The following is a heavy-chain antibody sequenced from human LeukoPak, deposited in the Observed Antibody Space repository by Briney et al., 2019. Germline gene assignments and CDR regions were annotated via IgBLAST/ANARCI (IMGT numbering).Heavy chain of an antibody. CDR1: GFTLSTYA. V-gene: IGHV3-64*01. D-gene: IGHD6-19*01. CDR2: LSSDGYST. CDR3: ARGQQWAIRPFDY. J-gene: IGHJ4*02. Sequence: PGGSLRLSCATSGFTLSTYAMHWVRQAPGKGLEYVSSLSSDGYSTYYANSVKGRFTISRDNSKDTLDLQMGSLRPEDTAVYYCARGQQWAIRPFDYWGQGTLVTVSS.